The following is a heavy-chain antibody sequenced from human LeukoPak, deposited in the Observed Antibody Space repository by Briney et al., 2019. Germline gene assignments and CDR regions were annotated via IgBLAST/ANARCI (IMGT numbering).Heavy chain of an antibody. Sequence: GGSLRLSCAASGFTFSSYGMPWVRQAPGKGLEWVAVIWYDGSNKYYADSVKGRFTISRDNSKNTLYLQMNSLRAEDTAVYYCAKAYSGSYFDYWGQGTLVTVSS. CDR1: GFTFSSYG. CDR2: IWYDGSNK. CDR3: AKAYSGSYFDY. D-gene: IGHD1-26*01. J-gene: IGHJ4*02. V-gene: IGHV3-33*06.